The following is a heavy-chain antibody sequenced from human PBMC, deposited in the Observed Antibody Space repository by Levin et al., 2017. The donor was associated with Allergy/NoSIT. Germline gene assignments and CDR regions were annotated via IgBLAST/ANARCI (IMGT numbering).Heavy chain of an antibody. Sequence: GSLRLSCAASGFTFSSYGMHWVRQAPGKGLEWVAVISYDGSNKYYADSVKGRFTISRDNSKNTLYLQMNSLRAEDTAVYYCARAYYDFWSGYYHSSYYYGMDVWGQGTTVTVSS. J-gene: IGHJ6*02. V-gene: IGHV3-30*03. CDR1: GFTFSSYG. CDR2: ISYDGSNK. CDR3: ARAYYDFWSGYYHSSYYYGMDV. D-gene: IGHD3-3*01.